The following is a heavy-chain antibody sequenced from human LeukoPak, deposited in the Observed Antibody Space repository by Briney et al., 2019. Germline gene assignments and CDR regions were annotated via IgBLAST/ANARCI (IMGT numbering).Heavy chain of an antibody. CDR1: GFTFSNNW. J-gene: IGHJ4*02. CDR3: AMKKEG. CDR2: INSDGRTT. V-gene: IGHV3-74*01. Sequence: PGGSLRLSCAASGFTFSNNWMHWVRQAPGKGLVWVSRINSDGRTTTYADSVKGRFTISRDNAKNTLYLQMNSLRAEDTAVYYCAMKKEGWGQETLVTVSS.